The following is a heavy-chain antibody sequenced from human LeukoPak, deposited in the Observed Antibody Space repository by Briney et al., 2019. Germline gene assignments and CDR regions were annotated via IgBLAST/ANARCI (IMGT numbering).Heavy chain of an antibody. CDR2: ITGSGGWA. V-gene: IGHV3-23*01. J-gene: IGHJ4*02. CDR1: GLTFSSYA. Sequence: GGSLRLSCAASGLTFSSYAMMWLRQAPGQGLEWVSAITGSGGWALYADSVKGRFTISRDNSKNTLYLQMNSLRAEDTAVYYCARDYNYYGSGSYHDYWGQGTLVTVSS. CDR3: ARDYNYYGSGSYHDY. D-gene: IGHD3-10*01.